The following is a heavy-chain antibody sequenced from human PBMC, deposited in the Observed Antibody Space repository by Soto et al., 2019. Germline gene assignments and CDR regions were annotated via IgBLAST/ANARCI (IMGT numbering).Heavy chain of an antibody. CDR2: ISYDGSNK. CDR1: GFTFSSYA. Sequence: GGSLRLSCAASGFTFSSYAMHWVRQAPGKGLEWVAVISYDGSNKYYADSVKGRFTISRDNSKNTLYLQMNSLRAEDTAVYYCASLEYSSSSDYYYYGMDVWGQGTTVTVSS. D-gene: IGHD6-6*01. CDR3: ASLEYSSSSDYYYYGMDV. J-gene: IGHJ6*02. V-gene: IGHV3-30-3*01.